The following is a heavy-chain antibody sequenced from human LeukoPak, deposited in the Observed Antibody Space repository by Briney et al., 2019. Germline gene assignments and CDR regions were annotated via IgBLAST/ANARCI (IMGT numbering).Heavy chain of an antibody. CDR1: GDSISSSSYY. CDR3: ARRFYYDSSGYRDAFDI. CDR2: IYYSGST. J-gene: IGHJ3*02. V-gene: IGHV4-39*01. Sequence: SETLSLTCTVSGDSISSSSYYWGWIRQPPGKGLEWIGSIYYSGSTYYNPSLKSRVTISVDTSKNQFSLKLSSVTAADTAVYYCARRFYYDSSGYRDAFDIWGQGTMVTVSS. D-gene: IGHD3-22*01.